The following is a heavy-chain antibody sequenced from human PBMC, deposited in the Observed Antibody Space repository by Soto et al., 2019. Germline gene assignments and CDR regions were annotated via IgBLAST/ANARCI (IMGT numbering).Heavy chain of an antibody. D-gene: IGHD6-6*01. J-gene: IGHJ4*02. CDR2: IWNDGKNR. V-gene: IGHV3-33*01. Sequence: QVRLVESGGGVVQPGRSLRLSCAASGFSFSSSGIHWVRQAPGKGLEWVAVIWNDGKNRRYADSVRGRFTVSSDNSKNTVYLQMDSLRVEDTAMYYCARDRELGRSSPYFDFWGQGALVTVSS. CDR3: ARDRELGRSSPYFDF. CDR1: GFSFSSSG.